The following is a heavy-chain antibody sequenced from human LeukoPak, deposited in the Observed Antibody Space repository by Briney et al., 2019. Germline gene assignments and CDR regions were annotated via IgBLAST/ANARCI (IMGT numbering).Heavy chain of an antibody. V-gene: IGHV5-51*01. Sequence: GESLKIPCKGSGYSFTSHWIGWVRQMPGKGLEWMGIIYPGDSDTRYIPSFQGRVTISADKSISTAYLQWSSLKASDTAMYYCARSNGIAGAPDAFDIWGQGTMVTVSS. CDR1: GYSFTSHW. CDR3: ARSNGIAGAPDAFDI. CDR2: IYPGDSDT. J-gene: IGHJ3*02. D-gene: IGHD1-26*01.